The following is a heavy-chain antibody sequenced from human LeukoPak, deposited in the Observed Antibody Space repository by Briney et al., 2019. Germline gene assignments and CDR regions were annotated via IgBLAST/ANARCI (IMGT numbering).Heavy chain of an antibody. J-gene: IGHJ3*01. D-gene: IGHD2-21*02. CDR1: GFSLTTYA. CDR3: AKGRWGLTINNFDL. Sequence: GGSLRLSCAASGFSLTTYAMGWVRRAPGKGLEWVSVISDRGDSTYYADSVKGRFTISRDSSKNTLYLQMNSLGGEDTAFYYCAKGRWGLTINNFDLWGQGTMVTVSS. V-gene: IGHV3-23*01. CDR2: ISDRGDST.